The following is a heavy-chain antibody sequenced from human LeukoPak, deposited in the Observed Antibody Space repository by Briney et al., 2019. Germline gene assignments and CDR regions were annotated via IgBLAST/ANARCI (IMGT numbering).Heavy chain of an antibody. Sequence: SETLSLTCTVSGGSISSYYWSWIRQPPGRGLEWIGYIYYSGSTNFNPSLKSRVTISVDTSKNQFSLKLSSVTAADTAVYYCARASRGLRYFDWLGDAFDIWGQGTMVTVSS. D-gene: IGHD3-9*01. CDR3: ARASRGLRYFDWLGDAFDI. V-gene: IGHV4-59*01. CDR1: GGSISSYY. CDR2: IYYSGST. J-gene: IGHJ3*02.